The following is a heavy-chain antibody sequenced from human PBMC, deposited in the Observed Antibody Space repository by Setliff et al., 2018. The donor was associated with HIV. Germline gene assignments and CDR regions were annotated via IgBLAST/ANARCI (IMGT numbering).Heavy chain of an antibody. V-gene: IGHV4-59*08. CDR2: ISYTGIT. Sequence: SETLSLTCSVSGGSMKNYYWSWIRQPPRKGLEWVGYISYTGITTYNPSLKSRVTISVDTSKNQFSLKLTSVTAADTAVYYCARHRPWEVDVFDIWGQGTMVTVSS. J-gene: IGHJ3*02. CDR1: GGSMKNYY. D-gene: IGHD1-26*01. CDR3: ARHRPWEVDVFDI.